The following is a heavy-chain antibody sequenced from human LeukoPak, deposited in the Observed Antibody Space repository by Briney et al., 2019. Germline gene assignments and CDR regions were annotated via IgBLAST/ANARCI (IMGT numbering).Heavy chain of an antibody. CDR2: IIPIFGTA. CDR3: ARALDLDYYDSSGFDY. Sequence: ASVKVSCKASGGTFSSYAISWVRQAPGQGLEWMGGIIPIFGTANYAQKFQGRVTITADESTSTAYMELSSLRSEDTAVYYCARALDLDYYDSSGFDYWGQGTLVTVSS. D-gene: IGHD3-22*01. V-gene: IGHV1-69*13. J-gene: IGHJ4*02. CDR1: GGTFSSYA.